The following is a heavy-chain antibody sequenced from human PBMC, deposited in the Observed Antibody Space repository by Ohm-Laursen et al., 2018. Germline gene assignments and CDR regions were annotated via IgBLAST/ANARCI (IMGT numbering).Heavy chain of an antibody. V-gene: IGHV3-66*01. D-gene: IGHD6-19*01. CDR3: ARDRVAVVGHYYYYGMDV. Sequence: SLRLSCAASGFTVSSNYMSWVRQAPGKGLEWVSVIYSGGSTYYADSVKGRFTISRDNSKNTLYLQMNSLRAEDTAVYYCARDRVAVVGHYYYYGMDVWGQGTTVTVSS. CDR2: IYSGGST. CDR1: GFTVSSNY. J-gene: IGHJ6*02.